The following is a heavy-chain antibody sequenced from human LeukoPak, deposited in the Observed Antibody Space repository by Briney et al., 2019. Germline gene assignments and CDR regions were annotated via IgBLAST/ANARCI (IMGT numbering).Heavy chain of an antibody. J-gene: IGHJ4*02. Sequence: EASVKVSCMASGYTFTSYAMHWVRQAPGQRLEWMGWIIAGNGNTKYSQKFQGRVTITRDTSASTAYMELRSMRSEDTAVYYCAREVREHYDSSGHFDYWGQGTLVTVSS. CDR3: AREVREHYDSSGHFDY. CDR2: IIAGNGNT. V-gene: IGHV1-3*01. CDR1: GYTFTSYA. D-gene: IGHD3-22*01.